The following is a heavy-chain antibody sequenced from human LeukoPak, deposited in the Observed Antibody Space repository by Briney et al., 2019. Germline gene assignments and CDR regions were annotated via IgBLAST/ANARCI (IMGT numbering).Heavy chain of an antibody. J-gene: IGHJ5*02. V-gene: IGHV5-10-1*01. CDR1: GYSFTSYW. Sequence: ESLKISCKGSGYSFTSYWISWVRQMPGKGLEWMGRIDPSDSYTNYSPSFQGHVTISAGKSISTAYLQWSSLKASDTAMYYCARGGNWNPWWFDPWGQGTLVTVSS. CDR2: IDPSDSYT. CDR3: ARGGNWNPWWFDP. D-gene: IGHD1-1*01.